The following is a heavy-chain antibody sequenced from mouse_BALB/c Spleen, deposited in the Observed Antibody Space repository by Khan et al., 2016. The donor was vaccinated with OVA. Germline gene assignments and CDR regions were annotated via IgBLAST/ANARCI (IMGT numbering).Heavy chain of an antibody. J-gene: IGHJ2*01. CDR3: ARIKKIVATYFDY. CDR2: TNPTNGRT. V-gene: IGHV1S81*02. CDR1: GYTFTSYW. Sequence: VQLQESGAELVKAGASVKMSCKASGYTFTSYWMHWVKQRLGPGLEWFAETNPTNGRTYYNEKFKSKATLTVDKSSSTAYMLLSGPTFEDSAVYCCARIKKIVATYFDYWGPGTTLKVSS. D-gene: IGHD1-1*01.